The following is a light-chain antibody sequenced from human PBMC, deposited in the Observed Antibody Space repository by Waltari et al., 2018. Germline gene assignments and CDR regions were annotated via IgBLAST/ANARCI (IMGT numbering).Light chain of an antibody. Sequence: AIQLTRFPSSLSAAVGDRVTIICRASQDIGNELGWYQQKPGIAPKPLIYGASFLQDGVPSRFSGSGSGTDFTLTISSLQPEDFASYLCLQDHDYPYSFGHGTKLE. CDR2: GAS. CDR3: LQDHDYPYS. CDR1: QDIGNE. V-gene: IGKV1-6*01. J-gene: IGKJ2*01.